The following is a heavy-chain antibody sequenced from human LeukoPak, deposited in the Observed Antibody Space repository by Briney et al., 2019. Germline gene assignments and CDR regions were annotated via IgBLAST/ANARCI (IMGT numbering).Heavy chain of an antibody. V-gene: IGHV4-59*12. CDR1: GGSISSYY. CDR3: ARGKRGGQQLVWGYFDY. Sequence: SETLSLTCTVSGGSISSYYWSWIRQPPGKGLEWIGYIYYSGSTNYNPSLKSRVTISVDTSKNQFSLKLSSVTAADTAVYYCARGKRGGQQLVWGYFDYWGQGTLVTVSS. CDR2: IYYSGST. J-gene: IGHJ4*02. D-gene: IGHD6-13*01.